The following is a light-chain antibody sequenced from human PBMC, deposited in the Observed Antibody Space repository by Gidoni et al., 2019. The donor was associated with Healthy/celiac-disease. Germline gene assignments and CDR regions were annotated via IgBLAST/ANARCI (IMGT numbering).Light chain of an antibody. CDR1: QSISNY. Sequence: DIQMTQSPSSLSASVGDRVTITCWGSQSISNYLAWYQQKPEKVPKLLIYAASTLKSGVPSRFSSSGSGTDFPLTISSQQQEDVATYCCQKYNSAPLTFGQGTKVEIK. V-gene: IGKV1-27*01. J-gene: IGKJ1*01. CDR2: AAS. CDR3: QKYNSAPLT.